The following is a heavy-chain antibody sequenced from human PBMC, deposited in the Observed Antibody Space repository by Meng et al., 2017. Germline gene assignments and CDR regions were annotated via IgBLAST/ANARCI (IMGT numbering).Heavy chain of an antibody. Sequence: GSLRLSCTVSGGSISSYYCSWIRQPPGKGLEWIGYIYYSGSTNYNPSLKSRATISVDTSKNQFSLKLSSVTAADTAVYYCARGGNSPVDYWGQGTLVTVSS. CDR3: ARGGNSPVDY. CDR2: IYYSGST. D-gene: IGHD5-18*01. V-gene: IGHV4-59*01. CDR1: GGSISSYY. J-gene: IGHJ4*02.